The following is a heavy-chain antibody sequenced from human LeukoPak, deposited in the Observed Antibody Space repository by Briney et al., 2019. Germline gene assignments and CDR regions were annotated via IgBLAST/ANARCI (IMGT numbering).Heavy chain of an antibody. V-gene: IGHV4-59*01. D-gene: IGHD3-22*01. CDR1: GGSISSYY. CDR3: ARSPTYYYDSSAFTE. CDR2: IYYSGST. Sequence: SETLSLTCTVSGGSISSYYWSWIRQPPGKGLEWIAYIYYSGSTNYNPSLKSRVTISVDTSKNQFSLKLSSVTAADTAVYYCARSPTYYYDSSAFTEWGQGTLVTVSS. J-gene: IGHJ4*02.